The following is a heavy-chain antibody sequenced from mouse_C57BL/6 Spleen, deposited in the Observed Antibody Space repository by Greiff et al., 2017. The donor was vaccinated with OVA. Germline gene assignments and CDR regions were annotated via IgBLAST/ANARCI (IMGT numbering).Heavy chain of an antibody. J-gene: IGHJ3*01. D-gene: IGHD2-4*01. CDR3: ARNKGYDYEGFAY. V-gene: IGHV2-2*01. CDR1: GFSLTSYG. CDR2: IWSGGST. Sequence: VKLVESGPGLVQPSQSLSITCTVSGFSLTSYGVHWVRQSPGKGLEWLGVIWSGGSTDYNAAFISRLSISQDNSKRQVFFKMNSLQADDTAIYYCARNKGYDYEGFAYWGQGTLVTVSA.